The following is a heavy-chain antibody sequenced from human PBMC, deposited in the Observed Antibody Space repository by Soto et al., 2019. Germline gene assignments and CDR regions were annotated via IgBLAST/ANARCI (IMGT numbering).Heavy chain of an antibody. CDR1: GGSISSSSNH. Sequence: SETLSLICTASGGSISSSSNHWGWIRQPPGKGLEWIGNIYYSENTYYNPSLKSRVTISVDTSKNQFSLRLTSVTAADTAVYYCATHPPYGPLDHWGQGTLVTVSS. J-gene: IGHJ4*02. V-gene: IGHV4-39*01. CDR2: IYYSENT. D-gene: IGHD4-17*01. CDR3: ATHPPYGPLDH.